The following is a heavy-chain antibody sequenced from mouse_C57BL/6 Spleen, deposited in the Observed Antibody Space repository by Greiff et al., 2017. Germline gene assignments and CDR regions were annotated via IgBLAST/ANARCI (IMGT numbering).Heavy chain of an antibody. CDR2: IHPSDSDT. D-gene: IGHD1-1*01. J-gene: IGHJ2*01. CDR1: GYTFTSYW. V-gene: IGHV1-74*01. Sequence: QVQLQQSGAELVKPGASVKVSCKASGYTFTSYWMHWVKQRPGQGLEWIGRIHPSDSDTNYNQKFKGKATLTVDKSSSTASMQLRSLTSEDSAVYYCAASTVCYLGDWGQGTTLTVSS. CDR3: AASTVCYLGD.